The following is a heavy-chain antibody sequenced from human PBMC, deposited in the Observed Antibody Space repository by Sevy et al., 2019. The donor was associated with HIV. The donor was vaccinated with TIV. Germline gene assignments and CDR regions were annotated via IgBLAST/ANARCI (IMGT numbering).Heavy chain of an antibody. Sequence: SETLSLTCAVYGGSFSGYYWSWIRQPPGKGLEWIGEINHSGSTNYNPSLKSRVTISVDTSKNQFSLKLSSVTAADTAVYYCAREPPFDYWGQGTLVTVSS. CDR1: GGSFSGYY. V-gene: IGHV4-34*01. CDR2: INHSGST. J-gene: IGHJ4*02. CDR3: AREPPFDY.